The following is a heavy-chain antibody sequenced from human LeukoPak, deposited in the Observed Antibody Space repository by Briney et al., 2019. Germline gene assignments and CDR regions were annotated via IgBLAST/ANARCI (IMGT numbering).Heavy chain of an antibody. CDR2: IYPGDSDT. V-gene: IGHV5-51*01. Sequence: GESLKISCKGSGYSFTSYWIGWVRQIPGKGLEWMGIIYPGDSDTRYSPSFQGQVTISADKSISTAYLQWSSLKASDTAMYYCARRIAAAVPRSDYWGQGTLVTVSS. CDR1: GYSFTSYW. J-gene: IGHJ4*02. D-gene: IGHD6-13*01. CDR3: ARRIAAAVPRSDY.